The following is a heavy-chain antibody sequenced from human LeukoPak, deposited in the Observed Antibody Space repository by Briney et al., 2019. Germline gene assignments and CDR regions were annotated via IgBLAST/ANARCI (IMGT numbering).Heavy chain of an antibody. D-gene: IGHD3-22*01. V-gene: IGHV4-30-4*01. Sequence: SETLSLTCTVSGGSISSGDYYWSWIRQPPGKGLEWIGYIYYSGSTYYNPSLKCRVTISVDTSKNQFSLKLSSVTAADTAVYYCARANSSGYYFWGQGTLVTVSS. CDR1: GGSISSGDYY. CDR3: ARANSSGYYF. J-gene: IGHJ4*02. CDR2: IYYSGST.